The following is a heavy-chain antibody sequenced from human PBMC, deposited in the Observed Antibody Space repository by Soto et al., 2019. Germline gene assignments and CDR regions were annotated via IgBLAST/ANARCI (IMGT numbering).Heavy chain of an antibody. CDR3: AWKQVDGVSHFDY. CDR2: LFYDGRT. J-gene: IGHJ4*02. CDR1: GFSVSNNY. V-gene: IGHV3-53*01. D-gene: IGHD6-6*01. Sequence: EVQLVESGGGLIQPGELLRLSCAASGFSVSNNYMTWVRQAPGKGLGWVATLFYDGRTYYADSLKLRFTISRDNSKNTLYLQMNSLRVEDTAVYYCAWKQVDGVSHFDYWGQGTLVTVSS.